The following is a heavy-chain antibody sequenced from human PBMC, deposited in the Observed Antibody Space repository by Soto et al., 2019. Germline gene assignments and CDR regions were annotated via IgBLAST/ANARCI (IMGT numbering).Heavy chain of an antibody. CDR2: IYSGGST. CDR3: ARGPGGFGDFSLDY. V-gene: IGHV4-4*07. J-gene: IGHJ4*02. Sequence: QVQLQESGPGLVKPSETLSLSCGVSGGSISKYYWSWIRQPAGKGLEWIGRIYSGGSTNYNPSLGSRVTMSVDTSKNQFSLKLSSVTAADTAVYYCARGPGGFGDFSLDYWGQGTLVTVSS. D-gene: IGHD3-10*01. CDR1: GGSISKYY.